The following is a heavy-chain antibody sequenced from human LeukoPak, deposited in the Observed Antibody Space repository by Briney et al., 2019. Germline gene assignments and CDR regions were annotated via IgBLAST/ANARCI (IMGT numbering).Heavy chain of an antibody. CDR3: AKDTTAWWYHRAYMDV. V-gene: IGHV3-23*01. CDR1: GLTYSSYA. Sequence: GGSLRLSCAASGLTYSSYAMSWVRHAPGGGLEWGSAISGSGDTTYHADSVKGRFTISRDNSENRLYLQMDSLRAEDTAVYFCAKDTTAWWYHRAYMDVWGKGTTVTVS. CDR2: ISGSGDTT. J-gene: IGHJ6*03. D-gene: IGHD2-15*01.